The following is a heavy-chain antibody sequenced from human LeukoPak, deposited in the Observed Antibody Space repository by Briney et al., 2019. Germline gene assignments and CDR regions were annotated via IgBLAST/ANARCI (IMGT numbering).Heavy chain of an antibody. V-gene: IGHV3-30*18. Sequence: GRSLRLSCAASGFTFSSYGMHWVRQAPGRGLEWVAVISYDGSNKYYADSVKGRFTISRDNSKNTLYLQMNSLRAEDTAVYYCAKMEGYDTLTGPPPRRGMDVWGQGTTVTVSS. CDR1: GFTFSSYG. CDR2: ISYDGSNK. D-gene: IGHD3-9*01. J-gene: IGHJ6*02. CDR3: AKMEGYDTLTGPPPRRGMDV.